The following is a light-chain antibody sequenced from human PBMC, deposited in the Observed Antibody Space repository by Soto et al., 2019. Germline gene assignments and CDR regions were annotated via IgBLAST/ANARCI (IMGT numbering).Light chain of an antibody. J-gene: IGKJ2*01. Sequence: DIVMTQSPDSLAVSLGERATINCKSSQSVLYSSNNKNYLAWYQQRPGQPPKLLIYWASTRESGVPDRFSGSGSVTDFTLTITRLQAEDVAVYYCHQYESTPPTFGQGTKLEIK. CDR1: QSVLYSSNNKNY. CDR2: WAS. CDR3: HQYESTPPT. V-gene: IGKV4-1*01.